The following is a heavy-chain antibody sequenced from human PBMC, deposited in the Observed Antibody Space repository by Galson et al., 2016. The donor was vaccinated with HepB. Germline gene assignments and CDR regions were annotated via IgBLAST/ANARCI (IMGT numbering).Heavy chain of an antibody. J-gene: IGHJ4*02. D-gene: IGHD3-22*01. CDR2: IKNSNSDV. Sequence: SLRLSCAASGFTFSTYTLNWVRQTPGKGLEWVSSIKNSNSDVYYEDSVKGRFTISRDNSKNTLYLQMSSLRAEDTAVYYCVKGGGSYDSSGYYGFDYWGQGTLVTVSS. CDR1: GFTFSTYT. V-gene: IGHV3-21*01. CDR3: VKGGGSYDSSGYYGFDY.